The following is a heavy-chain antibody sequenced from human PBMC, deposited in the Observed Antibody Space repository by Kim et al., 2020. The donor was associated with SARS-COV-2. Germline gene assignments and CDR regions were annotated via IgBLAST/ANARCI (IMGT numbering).Heavy chain of an antibody. D-gene: IGHD3-3*01. V-gene: IGHV1-69*04. J-gene: IGHJ4*02. Sequence: SVKVSCKVSGGIFSNYGLSRVRQAPGQGPEWMGRIISLLDMLTYAQKFQGRLPLTADKSTATAYMELSSLTSEDTAIYYCARAVSPGFTSSFDVWGQGTRVSVSS. CDR1: GGIFSNYG. CDR2: IISLLDML. CDR3: ARAVSPGFTSSFDV.